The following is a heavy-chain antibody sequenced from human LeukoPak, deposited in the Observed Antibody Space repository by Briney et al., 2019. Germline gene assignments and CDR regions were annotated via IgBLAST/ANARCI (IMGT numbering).Heavy chain of an antibody. CDR3: ARDDLAAPDAFDI. J-gene: IGHJ3*02. V-gene: IGHV1-2*02. D-gene: IGHD6-19*01. CDR2: INPNSGGT. Sequence: GASVKVSCKASGYTFTGYYMHWARQAPGQGLEWMGWINPNSGGTNYAQKFQGRVTMTRDTSISTAYMELSRLRSDDTAVCYCARDDLAAPDAFDIWGQGTMVTVSS. CDR1: GYTFTGYY.